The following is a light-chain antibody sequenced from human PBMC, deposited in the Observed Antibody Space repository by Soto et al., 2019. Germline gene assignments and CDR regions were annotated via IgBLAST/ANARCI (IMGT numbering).Light chain of an antibody. CDR1: QSVSSK. Sequence: EIVMTQSPATLSVSPGERATLSCRASQSVSSKLAWYQQKPGQAPRLLIYDASTRATGIPARFSGSGSVTDFTLTISSLQSEDFAVYYWQQYNNWPPWTFGQGTKVEI. V-gene: IGKV3-15*01. CDR3: QQYNNWPPWT. J-gene: IGKJ1*01. CDR2: DAS.